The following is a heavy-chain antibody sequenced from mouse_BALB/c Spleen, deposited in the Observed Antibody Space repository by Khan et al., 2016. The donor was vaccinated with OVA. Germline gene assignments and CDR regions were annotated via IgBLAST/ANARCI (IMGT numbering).Heavy chain of an antibody. CDR3: ARHDRDFYAVDY. J-gene: IGHJ4*01. Sequence: QMQLEESGPGLVAPSQSLSITCTISGFSLTNYGVHWVRQPPGKGLEWLVVIWSDGSTTYNSALKSRLSISKDNSKTQVFLKVNSLQTDDTAMYFCARHDRDFYAVDYWGQGTSVTVSS. D-gene: IGHD2-14*01. CDR1: GFSLTNYG. CDR2: IWSDGST. V-gene: IGHV2-6-1*01.